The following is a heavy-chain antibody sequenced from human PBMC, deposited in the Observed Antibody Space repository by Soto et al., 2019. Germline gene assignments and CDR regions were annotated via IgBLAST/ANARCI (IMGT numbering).Heavy chain of an antibody. Sequence: SETLSLTCTVSGGSISSYYWSWIRQPPGKGLEWIGYIYYSGSTNYNPSLKSRVTISVDTSKNQFSLKLSSVTAADTAVYYCATFTVTTQERTFDYWGQGTLVTVSS. CDR3: ATFTVTTQERTFDY. CDR1: GGSISSYY. V-gene: IGHV4-59*08. J-gene: IGHJ4*02. CDR2: IYYSGST. D-gene: IGHD4-17*01.